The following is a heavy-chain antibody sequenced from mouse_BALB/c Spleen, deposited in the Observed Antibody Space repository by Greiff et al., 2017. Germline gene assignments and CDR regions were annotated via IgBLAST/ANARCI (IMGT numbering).Heavy chain of an antibody. J-gene: IGHJ4*01. V-gene: IGHV14-3*02. Sequence: VQLKQSGAELVKPGASVKLSCTASGFNIKDTYMHWVKQRPEQGLEWIGRIDPANGNTKYDPKFQGKATITADTSSNTAYLQLSSLTSEDTAVYYCAGYSYYAMDYWGQGTSVTVSS. D-gene: IGHD2-3*01. CDR3: AGYSYYAMDY. CDR2: IDPANGNT. CDR1: GFNIKDTY.